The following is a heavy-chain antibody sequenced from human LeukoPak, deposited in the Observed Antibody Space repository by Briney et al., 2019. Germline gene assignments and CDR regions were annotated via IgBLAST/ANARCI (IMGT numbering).Heavy chain of an antibody. CDR1: GYIFTRYG. J-gene: IGHJ4*02. D-gene: IGHD3-10*01. V-gene: IGHV1-18*01. CDR2: ISAYNGNT. Sequence: ASVKVSCKASGYIFTRYGVTWGRQAPGQGQERMGWISAYNGNTKYEEKVQDRITMTTDTSTNTVYMELRSRRSDESAVYYCGRENFASETYYCDYGGQGTQVTVSS. CDR3: GRENFASETYYCDY.